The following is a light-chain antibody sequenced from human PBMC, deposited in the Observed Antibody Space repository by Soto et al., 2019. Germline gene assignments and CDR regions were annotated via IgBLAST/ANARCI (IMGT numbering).Light chain of an antibody. J-gene: IGLJ1*01. CDR2: EVS. Sequence: SVLTPPASVSGSPGQSITISCTGTSSDVSRYNYVSWYQQHPGKVPKLMIYEVSNRPSGVSNRFSGSKSGNTASLTISGLQAEDEAYYYCSSYTSSSTYVFGTGTKVTV. CDR3: SSYTSSSTYV. CDR1: SSDVSRYNY. V-gene: IGLV2-14*01.